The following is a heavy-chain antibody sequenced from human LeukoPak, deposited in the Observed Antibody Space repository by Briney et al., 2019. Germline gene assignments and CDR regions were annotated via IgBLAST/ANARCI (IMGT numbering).Heavy chain of an antibody. CDR3: ASYNYYDSSGYYYEWVY. Sequence: GESLKISCRGSGYSFTSYWIGWVRQMPGKGLEWMGIIYPGDSDSRYSPSFQGQVTISADKSITTAYLQWSSLKASDTAMYYCASYNYYDSSGYYYEWVYWGQGTLVTVSS. D-gene: IGHD3-22*01. CDR1: GYSFTSYW. CDR2: IYPGDSDS. J-gene: IGHJ4*02. V-gene: IGHV5-51*01.